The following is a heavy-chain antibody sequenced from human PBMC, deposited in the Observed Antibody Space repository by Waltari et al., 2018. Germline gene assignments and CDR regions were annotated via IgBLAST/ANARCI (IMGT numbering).Heavy chain of an antibody. CDR1: GVSITSNRHY. CDR2: ASYSGTT. D-gene: IGHD5-12*01. Sequence: QLQLQESAPRLVRPSDTLSPICPVSGVSITSNRHYWAWIRQSPGQGLEWIGTASYSGTTYISPSLKSRVSVSRDTSKSQVSLILGSVTAADMAVYYCATYIGASVGTAAFDVWGQGTMVTVSS. V-gene: IGHV4-39*01. CDR3: ATYIGASVGTAAFDV. J-gene: IGHJ3*01.